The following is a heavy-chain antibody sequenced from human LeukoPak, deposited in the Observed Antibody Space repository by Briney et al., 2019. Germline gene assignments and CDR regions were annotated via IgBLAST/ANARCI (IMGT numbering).Heavy chain of an antibody. Sequence: SETLSLTCTVSGHSISSSSYYWGWIRQPPGKGLEWIGSMYYSGSTYYNPSLKSRVTISVDTSKNQFSLKLSSVTAADTAVYYCARARAPTVVTSSWGQGTLVTVSS. CDR3: ARARAPTVVTSS. D-gene: IGHD4-23*01. CDR2: MYYSGST. CDR1: GHSISSSSYY. V-gene: IGHV4-39*07. J-gene: IGHJ4*02.